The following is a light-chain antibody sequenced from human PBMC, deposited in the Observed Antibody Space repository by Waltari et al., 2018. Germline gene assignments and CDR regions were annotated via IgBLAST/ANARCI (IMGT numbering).Light chain of an antibody. Sequence: QSVLTQPPSASGTPGQRVTISCSGSNSNIGRNAVNWYQQLPETAPKLLIYTDNQRPSGVPDRFSCSKAGTSASLAISGLQSEDEADYHCATWDDSLNGWVFGGGTKVTVL. J-gene: IGLJ3*02. CDR1: NSNIGRNA. CDR2: TDN. V-gene: IGLV1-44*01. CDR3: ATWDDSLNGWV.